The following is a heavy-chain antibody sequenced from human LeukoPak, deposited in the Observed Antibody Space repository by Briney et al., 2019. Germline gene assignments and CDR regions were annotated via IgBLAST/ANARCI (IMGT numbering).Heavy chain of an antibody. V-gene: IGHV1-8*01. D-gene: IGHD5-12*01. CDR3: AKAGIVATMNADWLDP. CDR2: MNPNSGNT. CDR1: GYTFTNYD. Sequence: ASVKVSCKASGYTFTNYDINWVRQATGQGLEWMGWMNPNSGNTGYAQKFKGRVTMTRDTSIGTAYMELSSLRSEDTAVYYCAKAGIVATMNADWLDPWGQGTLVTVSS. J-gene: IGHJ5*02.